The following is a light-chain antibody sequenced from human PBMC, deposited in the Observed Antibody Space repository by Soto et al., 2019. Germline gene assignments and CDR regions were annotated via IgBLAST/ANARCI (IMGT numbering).Light chain of an antibody. CDR1: QSVTRGY. V-gene: IGKV3-20*01. CDR2: GGT. J-gene: IGKJ1*01. Sequence: EIVLTQSPGTLSLSPGERATLSCRASQSVTRGYLAWYQQKPGQTPRLPIYGGTSRATDTPARFSGSGSGTDFTLTISRLEPEDFAVYYCQQYDNSPTTFGQGTKVEIK. CDR3: QQYDNSPTT.